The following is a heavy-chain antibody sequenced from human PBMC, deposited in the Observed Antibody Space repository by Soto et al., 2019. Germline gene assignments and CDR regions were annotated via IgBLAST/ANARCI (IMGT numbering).Heavy chain of an antibody. J-gene: IGHJ4*02. Sequence: QVQLVQSGAEVKKPGASVKVSCKASGYTFTSYDINWVRQATGQGLEWMGWMNPNSGNTGYAQKCXXRVTLTRNTSISTAYMELSSLRSEDPAVYYCARDKVGMVDYWGQGTLVTVSS. CDR2: MNPNSGNT. CDR1: GYTFTSYD. CDR3: ARDKVGMVDY. V-gene: IGHV1-8*01. D-gene: IGHD5-12*01.